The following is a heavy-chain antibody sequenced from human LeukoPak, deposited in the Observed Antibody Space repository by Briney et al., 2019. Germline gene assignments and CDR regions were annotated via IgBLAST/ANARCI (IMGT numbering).Heavy chain of an antibody. J-gene: IGHJ5*02. V-gene: IGHV4-30-4*01. D-gene: IGHD2-2*02. CDR3: ARDLRRYHNWFDP. Sequence: SETLSLTCTVSGGSISSGDYYWSWIRQPPGKGLEWIGYIYYSGSTYYNPSLKSRVTISLDTSKNQFSPKLSSVTAADTAVYYCARDLRRYHNWFDPWGQGTLVTVSS. CDR1: GGSISSGDYY. CDR2: IYYSGST.